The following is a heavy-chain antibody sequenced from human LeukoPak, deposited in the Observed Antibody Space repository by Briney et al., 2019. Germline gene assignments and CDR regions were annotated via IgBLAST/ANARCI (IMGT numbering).Heavy chain of an antibody. D-gene: IGHD5-12*01. CDR3: ARNENSGWGYFDY. CDR1: RFTFNSYA. CDR2: IGGSNGIT. J-gene: IGHJ4*02. V-gene: IGHV3-23*01. Sequence: GGSLRLSCAASRFTFNSYAMSWVRQAPGKGLEWVSVIGGSNGITSYVGSVKGRFTISRDNSKDTLYLQMNSLRAEDTAVYYCARNENSGWGYFDYWGQGTLVTVSS.